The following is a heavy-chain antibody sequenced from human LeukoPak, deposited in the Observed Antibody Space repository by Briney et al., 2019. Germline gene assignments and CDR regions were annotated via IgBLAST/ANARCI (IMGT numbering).Heavy chain of an antibody. D-gene: IGHD5-12*01. CDR3: ARNENSGWGYFDY. CDR1: RFTFNSYA. CDR2: IGGSNGIT. J-gene: IGHJ4*02. V-gene: IGHV3-23*01. Sequence: GGSLRLSCAASRFTFNSYAMSWVRQAPGKGLEWVSVIGGSNGITSYVGSVKGRFTISRDNSKDTLYLQMNSLRAEDTAVYYCARNENSGWGYFDYWGQGTLVTVSS.